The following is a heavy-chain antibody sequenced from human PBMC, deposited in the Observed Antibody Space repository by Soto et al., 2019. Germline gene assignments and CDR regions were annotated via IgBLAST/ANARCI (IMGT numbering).Heavy chain of an antibody. CDR1: GGSLSSGDYF. V-gene: IGHV4-30-4*01. CDR3: AAQHGGWLQLLSYWYFDL. J-gene: IGHJ2*01. D-gene: IGHD5-12*01. Sequence: QVQLQESGPGLVKPSQTLSLTCTVSGGSLSSGDYFWSWIRQPPGKGLEWIGYIYYSGSTYYNPSLKSRLSISVDTSKNHYSLKLSSVTAADTAVYYCAAQHGGWLQLLSYWYFDLWGRGTLVTVSS. CDR2: IYYSGST.